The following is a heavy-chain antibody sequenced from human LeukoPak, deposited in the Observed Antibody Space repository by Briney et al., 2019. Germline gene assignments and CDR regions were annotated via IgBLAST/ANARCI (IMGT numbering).Heavy chain of an antibody. J-gene: IGHJ4*02. D-gene: IGHD5-18*01. CDR2: ISATDSRP. V-gene: IGHV3-23*01. CDR3: AKDLSYGFDY. Sequence: GGSLRLSCAASGFTFSIYAMSWVRQAPGKGLEWVSAISATDSRPYYADSVKGRFTITRDNSKSTLYLQLNGLRGEDTAIYYCAKDLSYGFDYWSQGTLVTVSS. CDR1: GFTFSIYA.